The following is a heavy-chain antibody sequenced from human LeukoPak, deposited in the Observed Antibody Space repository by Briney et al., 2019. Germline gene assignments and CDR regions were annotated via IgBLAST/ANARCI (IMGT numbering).Heavy chain of an antibody. V-gene: IGHV1-18*01. CDR2: ISAYNGNT. Sequence: ASVKVSCKASGYTFTSYGISWVRQAPGQGLEWMGWISAYNGNTNYAQKLQGRVTMTTDTSTSTAYMELRSLRSDDTAVYYCAREDYSSFLYYFDYWGQGTLVTVSS. CDR3: AREDYSSFLYYFDY. CDR1: GYTFTSYG. J-gene: IGHJ4*02. D-gene: IGHD6-6*01.